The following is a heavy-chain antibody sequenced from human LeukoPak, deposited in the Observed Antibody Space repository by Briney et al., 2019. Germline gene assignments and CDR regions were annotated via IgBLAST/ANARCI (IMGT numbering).Heavy chain of an antibody. CDR1: GFTFSSYS. Sequence: GGSLRLSCAASGFTFSSYSMDWVRQAPGKGLEWVSSISSSSSYIYYADSVKGRFTISRDNAKNSLYLQMNSLRAEDTAVYYCARDPGSRYFDWLSYYYYGMDVWGQGTTVTVSS. J-gene: IGHJ6*02. CDR2: ISSSSSYI. CDR3: ARDPGSRYFDWLSYYYYGMDV. V-gene: IGHV3-21*01. D-gene: IGHD3-9*01.